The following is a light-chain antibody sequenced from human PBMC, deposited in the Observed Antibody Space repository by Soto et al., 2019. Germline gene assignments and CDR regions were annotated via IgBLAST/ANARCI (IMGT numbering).Light chain of an antibody. J-gene: IGKJ2*01. V-gene: IGKV3-15*01. Sequence: EIVLTQSPATLSLSPGERATLSCSASESVGRNLAWYQQKPGQAPRLLIYGASTRATAIPPRFSGTGSGTDFTLTISSLQSEDFAVYYCQHYNNWPPDTFGQGTKVDIK. CDR1: ESVGRN. CDR3: QHYNNWPPDT. CDR2: GAS.